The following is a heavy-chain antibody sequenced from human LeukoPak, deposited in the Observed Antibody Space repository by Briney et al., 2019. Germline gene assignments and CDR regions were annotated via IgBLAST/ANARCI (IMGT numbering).Heavy chain of an antibody. CDR3: ARGQYDFWSGYSSTRGVFDY. D-gene: IGHD3-3*01. CDR1: GYTFTSYY. V-gene: IGHV1-46*01. CDR2: INPSGGST. Sequence: ASVKVSCTASGYTFTSYYMHWVRQAPGQGLEWMGIINPSGGSTSYTQKFQGRVTMTRDTSTSTVYMELSSLRSEDTAVYYCARGQYDFWSGYSSTRGVFDYWGQGTLVTVSS. J-gene: IGHJ4*02.